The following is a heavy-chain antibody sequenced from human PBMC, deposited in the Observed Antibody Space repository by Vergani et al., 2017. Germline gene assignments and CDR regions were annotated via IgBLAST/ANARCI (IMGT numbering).Heavy chain of an antibody. D-gene: IGHD3-3*01. J-gene: IGHJ4*02. Sequence: EVQLVESGGGLVKPGGSLRLSCAASGFTFSSYSMNWVRQAPGKGLVWVSSISSSSSYVYYADSVKGRFTISRDNAKNSLYLQMNSLRAEDTAVYYCARGGRFGVVIFNFDYWGQGTLVTVSS. CDR2: ISSSSSYV. CDR1: GFTFSSYS. V-gene: IGHV3-21*01. CDR3: ARGGRFGVVIFNFDY.